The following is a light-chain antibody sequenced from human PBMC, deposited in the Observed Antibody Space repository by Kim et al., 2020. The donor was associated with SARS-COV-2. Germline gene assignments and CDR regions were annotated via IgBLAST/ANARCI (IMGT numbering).Light chain of an antibody. CDR3: QQHDNRPPWT. CDR2: DAS. V-gene: IGKV3-11*01. J-gene: IGKJ1*01. Sequence: SPGERATISCRASQNVYNYVAWYQQKPGQAPRLLIYDASNRATGIPGRFSGSGSGTNFTLTISSLEPEDFAMYYCQQHDNRPPWTFGQGTKVDIK. CDR1: QNVYNY.